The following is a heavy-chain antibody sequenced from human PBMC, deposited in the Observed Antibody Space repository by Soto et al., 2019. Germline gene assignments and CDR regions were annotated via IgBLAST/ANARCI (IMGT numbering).Heavy chain of an antibody. J-gene: IGHJ6*02. CDR2: IWYDGSNK. V-gene: IGHV3-33*01. D-gene: IGHD3-22*01. CDR3: ARDVSPGGVVIPINHYGMDV. CDR1: GFTFSSYG. Sequence: PGGSLRLSCAASGFTFSSYGMHWVRQAPGKGLEWVAVIWYDGSNKYYADSVKGRFTISRDNSKNTLYLQMNSLRAEDTAVYYCARDVSPGGVVIPINHYGMDVWGQGTTVTVSS.